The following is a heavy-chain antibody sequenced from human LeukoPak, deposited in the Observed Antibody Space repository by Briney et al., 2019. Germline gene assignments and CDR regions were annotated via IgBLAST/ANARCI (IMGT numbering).Heavy chain of an antibody. CDR1: GGTFSSYA. CDR3: AKSGYSGYANYYYYYMDV. D-gene: IGHD5-12*01. V-gene: IGHV1-69*05. Sequence: SVKVSCKASGGTFSSYAISWVRQAPGQGLEWMGRIIPIFGTANYAQKFQGRVTITTDESTSTAYMELSSLRPEDTAVYYCAKSGYSGYANYYYYYMDVWGKGTTVTVSS. J-gene: IGHJ6*03. CDR2: IIPIFGTA.